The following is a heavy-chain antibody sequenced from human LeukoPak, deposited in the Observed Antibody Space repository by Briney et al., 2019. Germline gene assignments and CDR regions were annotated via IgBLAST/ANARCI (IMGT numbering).Heavy chain of an antibody. CDR2: IYYSGST. CDR3: ARVGLAYCGGDCYFHGMDV. CDR1: GESFSGYY. Sequence: PSETLSLTCAVSGESFSGYYWSWIRQSPGKGLEWIGYIYYSGSTNYNPSLKSRVTISVDTSKNQFSLKLSSVTAADTAVYYCARVGLAYCGGDCYFHGMDVWGQGTTVTVSS. V-gene: IGHV4-59*01. D-gene: IGHD2-21*02. J-gene: IGHJ6*02.